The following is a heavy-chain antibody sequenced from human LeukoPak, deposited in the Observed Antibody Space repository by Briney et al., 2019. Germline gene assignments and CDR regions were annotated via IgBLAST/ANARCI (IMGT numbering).Heavy chain of an antibody. J-gene: IGHJ4*02. D-gene: IGHD3/OR15-3a*01. CDR2: INHSGST. CDR3: ARLQGGLAY. CDR1: GGSFSGYY. Sequence: SETLSLTCAVYGGSFSGYYWSWIRQPPGKGLEWIGEINHSGSTNYNPSLKSRVTISVDTSKNQFSLKLSSVTAADTAVYYCARLQGGLAYWGQGTLVTVSS. V-gene: IGHV4-34*01.